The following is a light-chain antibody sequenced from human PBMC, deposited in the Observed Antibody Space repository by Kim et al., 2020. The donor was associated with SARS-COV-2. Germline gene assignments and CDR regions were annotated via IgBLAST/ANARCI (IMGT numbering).Light chain of an antibody. CDR3: QVWDSSSDHRVV. J-gene: IGLJ2*01. V-gene: IGLV3-21*04. Sequence: PGKTARLACGGNSIESKSVPWYQQKSGQAPVLVISYDSDRPSGIPERFSGSNSGNTATLIISRVEAGDEADYYCQVWDSSSDHRVVFGGGTQLTVL. CDR1: SIESKS. CDR2: YDS.